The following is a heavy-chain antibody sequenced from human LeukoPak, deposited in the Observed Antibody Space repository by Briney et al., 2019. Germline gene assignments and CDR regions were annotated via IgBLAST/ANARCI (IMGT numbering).Heavy chain of an antibody. D-gene: IGHD2-15*01. Sequence: SETLSLTCAVYGGSFSGYYWSWIRQPPGKGLEWIGEINHSGSTNYNPSLKSRVTISVDTSKNQFSLKLGSVTAADTAVYYCATRDIVVSGFASYWGQGTLVTVSS. CDR1: GGSFSGYY. CDR3: ATRDIVVSGFASY. CDR2: INHSGST. V-gene: IGHV4-34*01. J-gene: IGHJ4*02.